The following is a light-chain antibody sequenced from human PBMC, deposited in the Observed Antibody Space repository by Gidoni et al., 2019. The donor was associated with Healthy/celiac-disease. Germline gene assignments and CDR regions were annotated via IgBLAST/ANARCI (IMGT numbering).Light chain of an antibody. Sequence: QSVLTQPPSASETPGQRVTIPCSGSSSNIGSNTVNWYQQPPGTAPKPLIYSDNQRPSGVPDRFSGSKSGTSASLAISGLQSEDEADYYCAAWDDSLNGPGYVFGTGTKVT. CDR1: SSNIGSNT. CDR2: SDN. CDR3: AAWDDSLNGPGYV. J-gene: IGLJ1*01. V-gene: IGLV1-44*01.